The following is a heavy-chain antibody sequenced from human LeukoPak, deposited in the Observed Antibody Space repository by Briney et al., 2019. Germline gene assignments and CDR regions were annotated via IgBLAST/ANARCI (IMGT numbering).Heavy chain of an antibody. V-gene: IGHV1-2*02. Sequence: ASVKVSCKASGYTFTDYYMHWVRQAPGQGPEWMGWINPNSGGAKFPQKFQGRVTMARDTSNSTAYMELTSLRSDDTAVYYCARGGVRRAKDPYYCDYWGRGTLVTVSS. CDR2: INPNSGGA. D-gene: IGHD3-10*02. CDR1: GYTFTDYY. J-gene: IGHJ4*02. CDR3: ARGGVRRAKDPYYCDY.